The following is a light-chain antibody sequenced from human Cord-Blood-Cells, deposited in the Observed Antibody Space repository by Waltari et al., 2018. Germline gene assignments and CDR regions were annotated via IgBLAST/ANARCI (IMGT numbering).Light chain of an antibody. Sequence: DIQMTQSQSSLSASVGDRVTITCRASQSSSSYFNWYQQKPGKAPKLLIYAASSLQSGVPSRFSGSGSGTDFTLTISSLQPEDFATYYCQQSYSTPLTFGGGTKVEIK. CDR1: QSSSSY. CDR2: AAS. V-gene: IGKV1-39*01. CDR3: QQSYSTPLT. J-gene: IGKJ4*01.